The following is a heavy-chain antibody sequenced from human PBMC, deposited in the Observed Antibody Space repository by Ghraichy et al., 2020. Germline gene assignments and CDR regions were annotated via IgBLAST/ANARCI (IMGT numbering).Heavy chain of an antibody. D-gene: IGHD3-22*01. J-gene: IGHJ3*02. V-gene: IGHV4-39*01. CDR1: GGSISSSSYY. CDR3: ARLLSDSSGYYYSSRGAFDI. Sequence: ETLSLTCTVSGGSISSSSYYWGWIRQPPGKGLEWIGNVYYNGNTYYNPSLKSRVTISVDTSKNQFSLRLSSVTAADTAVYYCARLLSDSSGYYYSSRGAFDIWGQGTMVTVSS. CDR2: VYYNGNT.